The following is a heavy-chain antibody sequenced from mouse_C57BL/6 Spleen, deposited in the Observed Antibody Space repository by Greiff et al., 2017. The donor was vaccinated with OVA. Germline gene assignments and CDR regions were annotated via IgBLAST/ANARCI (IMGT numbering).Heavy chain of an antibody. J-gene: IGHJ3*01. Sequence: QVQLKQPGAELVKPGASVKLSCKASGYTFTSYWMHWVKQRPGQGLEWIGMIHPNSGSTNYNEKFKSKATLTVDKSSSTAYMQLSSLTSEDSAVYYCARSLLLPRAYWGQGTLVTVSA. D-gene: IGHD1-1*01. CDR2: IHPNSGST. V-gene: IGHV1-64*01. CDR1: GYTFTSYW. CDR3: ARSLLLPRAY.